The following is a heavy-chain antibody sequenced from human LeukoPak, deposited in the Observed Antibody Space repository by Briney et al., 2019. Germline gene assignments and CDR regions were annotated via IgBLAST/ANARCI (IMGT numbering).Heavy chain of an antibody. V-gene: IGHV1-69*01. D-gene: IGHD4-17*01. CDR2: IIPIFGTA. Sequence: SVKVSCKASGGTFSSYAISWVRQAPGQGLEWMGGIIPIFGTANYAQKFQGRVTITADESTSTAYMELSSLRSEDTAVYYCARDGAPRYGTDALDIWGQGTMVTVSS. CDR1: GGTFSSYA. CDR3: ARDGAPRYGTDALDI. J-gene: IGHJ3*02.